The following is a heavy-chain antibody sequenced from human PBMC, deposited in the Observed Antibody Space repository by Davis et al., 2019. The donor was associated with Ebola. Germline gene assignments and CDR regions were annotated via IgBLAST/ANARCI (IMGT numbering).Heavy chain of an antibody. J-gene: IGHJ1*01. CDR3: ASDPRLPVATKYFHS. CDR1: GDTFTNYY. CDR2: INPSSGST. V-gene: IGHV1-46*01. D-gene: IGHD2-2*01. Sequence: ASVKVSCKASGDTFTNYYIHWVRQAPGQGLEWMGIINPSSGSTDYAQKFQGRVTMTTDTSTSTVYMELNSLRSEDTAVYYCASDPRLPVATKYFHSWGQGTLVTVSS.